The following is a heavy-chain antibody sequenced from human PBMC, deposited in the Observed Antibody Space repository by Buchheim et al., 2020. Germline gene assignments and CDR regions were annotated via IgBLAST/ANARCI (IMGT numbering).Heavy chain of an antibody. V-gene: IGHV3-33*01. CDR1: GFIFSSYA. Sequence: VQLVESGGGVVQPGRSLRLSCAASGFIFSSYAMHWVRQAPGKGLEWVAVIWVDGSNKYYADSVKGRFTTSRDNSKNTLYLQMNSLRAEDTAVYYCARGDLGSTWYGHYWGQGTL. D-gene: IGHD6-13*01. J-gene: IGHJ4*02. CDR2: IWVDGSNK. CDR3: ARGDLGSTWYGHY.